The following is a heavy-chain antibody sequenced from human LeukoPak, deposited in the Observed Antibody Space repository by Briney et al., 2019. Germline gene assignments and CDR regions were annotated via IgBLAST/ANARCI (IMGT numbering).Heavy chain of an antibody. V-gene: IGHV4-59*01. CDR2: VFSTGDT. J-gene: IGHJ3*02. Sequence: SETLSLTCTVSGGSSSYYYWNWMRQPPGKGLEWIGFVFSTGDTDYNPSLKSRVAISVDTSKNQVSLKLNSVTAAGTAVYYCARDVTGSDYAGGEAFDIWGQGTMVTVSS. CDR1: GGSSSYYY. D-gene: IGHD5-12*01. CDR3: ARDVTGSDYAGGEAFDI.